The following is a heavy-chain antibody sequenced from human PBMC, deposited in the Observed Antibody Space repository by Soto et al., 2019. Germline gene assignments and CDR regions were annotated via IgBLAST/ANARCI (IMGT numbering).Heavy chain of an antibody. CDR1: GYTFTGYY. Sequence: ASVKVSCKASGYTFTGYYMHWVRQAPGQGLEWVGWINPNSGDKNYAQKFQGWVTMTRDTSISTAYMEMSRLRSDDTAVYYCARESPSGYYFRYFDYWGQGTLVTVSS. D-gene: IGHD3-22*01. V-gene: IGHV1-2*04. J-gene: IGHJ4*01. CDR3: ARESPSGYYFRYFDY. CDR2: INPNSGDK.